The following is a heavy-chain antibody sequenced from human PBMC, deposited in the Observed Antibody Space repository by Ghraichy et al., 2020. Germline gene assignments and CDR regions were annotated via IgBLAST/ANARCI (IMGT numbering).Heavy chain of an antibody. Sequence: ASVKVSCKASGYTFTSYAMHWVRQAPGQRLEWMGWINAGNGNTKYSQKFQGRVTITRDTSASTAYMELSSLRSEDTAVYYCAREHYDFWSGYYDGMDVWGQGTTVTVSS. CDR2: INAGNGNT. CDR1: GYTFTSYA. D-gene: IGHD3-3*01. J-gene: IGHJ6*02. CDR3: AREHYDFWSGYYDGMDV. V-gene: IGHV1-3*01.